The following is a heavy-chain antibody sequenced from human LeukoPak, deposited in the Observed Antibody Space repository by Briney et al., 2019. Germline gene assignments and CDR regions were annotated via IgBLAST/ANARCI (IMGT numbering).Heavy chain of an antibody. D-gene: IGHD2-8*02. CDR3: AREVRALNPGVDP. CDR1: GFTFSSYT. CDR2: IWYDGSNR. V-gene: IGHV3-33*08. Sequence: PGRSLRLSCAASGFTFSSYTMHWVRQAPGKGLEWAAVIWYDGSNRYYADSVKGRFTISRDSSKNTLYLQMNSLRAEDTAVYYCAREVRALNPGVDPWGQGTLVTVSS. J-gene: IGHJ5*02.